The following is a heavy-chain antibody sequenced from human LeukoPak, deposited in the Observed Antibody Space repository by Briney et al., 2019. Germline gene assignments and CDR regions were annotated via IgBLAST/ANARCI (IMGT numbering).Heavy chain of an antibody. CDR3: ARDLPYYYDSSGYYYSAVSDY. V-gene: IGHV4-59*12. J-gene: IGHJ4*02. Sequence: SETLSLTCTVSGGSISSYYWNWIRQPPGKGLEWIGYIYYTGNTHYNPSLKSRVTLSVDTSMNQFSLKLSSVTAADTAAYYCARDLPYYYDSSGYYYSAVSDYWGQGTLVTVSS. D-gene: IGHD3-22*01. CDR1: GGSISSYY. CDR2: IYYTGNT.